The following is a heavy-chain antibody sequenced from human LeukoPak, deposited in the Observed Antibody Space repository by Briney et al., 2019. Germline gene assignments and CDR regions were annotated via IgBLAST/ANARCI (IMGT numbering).Heavy chain of an antibody. D-gene: IGHD2-2*01. CDR1: GFTFSSYS. Sequence: GGSLRLSCAASGFTFSSYSMNWVRQAPGKGLEWVAFIRYDGSNKYYADSVKGRFTISRDNSKNTLYLQMNSLRAEDTAVYYCAKVNSGYCSSTSCYGDYWGQGTLVTVSS. J-gene: IGHJ4*02. V-gene: IGHV3-30*02. CDR3: AKVNSGYCSSTSCYGDY. CDR2: IRYDGSNK.